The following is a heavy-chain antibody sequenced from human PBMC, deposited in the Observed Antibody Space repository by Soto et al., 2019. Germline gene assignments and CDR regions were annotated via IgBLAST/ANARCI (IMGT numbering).Heavy chain of an antibody. J-gene: IGHJ6*03. V-gene: IGHV4-31*03. Sequence: SETLSVTCTVSGGFISSGGYYWSWIRQHPGKGLEWIGYIYYSGSTYYNPSLKSRVTISVDTSKNQFSLKLSSVTAADTAVYYCARGVNDYDYYMDVWGKGTTVTVSS. D-gene: IGHD3-16*01. CDR2: IYYSGST. CDR3: ARGVNDYDYYMDV. CDR1: GGFISSGGYY.